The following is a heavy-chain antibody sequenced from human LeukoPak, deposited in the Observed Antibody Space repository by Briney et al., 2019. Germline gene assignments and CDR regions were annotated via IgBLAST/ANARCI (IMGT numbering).Heavy chain of an antibody. Sequence: SETLSLTCTVSGYSISSGYYWGWIRQPPGKGLEWIGSIYHSGSTYYNLSLKSRVTISVDTSKNQFSLKLSSVTAADTAVYYCARDTYRDYDFWSGPFYYYYYYMNVWGKGTTVTVSS. V-gene: IGHV4-38-2*02. CDR1: GYSISSGYY. D-gene: IGHD3-3*01. CDR2: IYHSGST. CDR3: ARDTYRDYDFWSGPFYYYYYYMNV. J-gene: IGHJ6*03.